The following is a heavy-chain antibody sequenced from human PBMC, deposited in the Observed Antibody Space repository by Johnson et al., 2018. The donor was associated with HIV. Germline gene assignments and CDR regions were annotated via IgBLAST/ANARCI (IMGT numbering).Heavy chain of an antibody. CDR1: GFTFSSYD. J-gene: IGHJ3*02. V-gene: IGHV3-13*01. CDR2: IGTAGDT. CDR3: VRDTEREAFDI. D-gene: IGHD2-8*02. Sequence: EMQLVESGGGLVQPGGSLRLSCAASGFTFSSYDMHWVRQATGKGLEWVSAIGTAGDTYYVGSVKGRFTISRENAKNSLYLQMNSLRAGDTAVYYCVRDTEREAFDIWGQGTMVTVSS.